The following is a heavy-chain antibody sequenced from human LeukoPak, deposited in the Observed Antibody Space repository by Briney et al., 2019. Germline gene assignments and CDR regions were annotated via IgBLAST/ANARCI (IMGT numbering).Heavy chain of an antibody. CDR2: IYTSGST. J-gene: IGHJ4*02. V-gene: IGHV4-4*07. Sequence: SETLSLTCTVSGGSISSYYWNWIRQPAGKGLEWIGRIYTSGSTNYNPSLKSRVTISVDKSKNQFSLKLSSVTAADTAVYYCARASVLLWFEELLNGYYFDYWGQGTLVTVSS. CDR1: GGSISSYY. CDR3: ARASVLLWFEELLNGYYFDY. D-gene: IGHD3-10*01.